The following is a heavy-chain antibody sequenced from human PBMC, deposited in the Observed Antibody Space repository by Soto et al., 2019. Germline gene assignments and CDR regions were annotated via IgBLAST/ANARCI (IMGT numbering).Heavy chain of an antibody. CDR1: GFTFSSYA. CDR2: ISGSGGST. D-gene: IGHD1-26*01. J-gene: IGHJ4*02. V-gene: IGHV3-23*01. Sequence: EVQLLESGGGLVQPGGSLRLACAASGFTFSSYAMSWVRQAPGKVLEWVSAISGSGGSTYYADSVKGRFTISRDNSKNTLYLQMNSLRAEDTAVYYCAKDEGIVGATDFDYWGQGTLVTVSS. CDR3: AKDEGIVGATDFDY.